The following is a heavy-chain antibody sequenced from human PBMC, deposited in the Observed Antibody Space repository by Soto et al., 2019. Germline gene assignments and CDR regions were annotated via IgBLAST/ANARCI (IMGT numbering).Heavy chain of an antibody. CDR1: GGSISSYY. V-gene: IGHV4-59*08. Sequence: QVQLQESGPGLVKPSETLSLTCTVSGGSISSYYWSWIRQPPGKGLEWIGYIYHSGSTSYNPSLKSRVTISVDPSKNQFSLNLSSVTAADTAVYYCARQREWLFHPYFDYWGQGTLVTVSS. D-gene: IGHD3-3*01. CDR2: IYHSGST. J-gene: IGHJ4*02. CDR3: ARQREWLFHPYFDY.